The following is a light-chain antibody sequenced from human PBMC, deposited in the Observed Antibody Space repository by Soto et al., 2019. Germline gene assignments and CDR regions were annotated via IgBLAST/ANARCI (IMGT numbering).Light chain of an antibody. CDR2: EVN. CDR3: SSYAGSSNV. CDR1: SSDVGGDNY. V-gene: IGLV2-8*01. Sequence: QSALTQPPSASGSPGQSGAISCTGTSSDVGGDNYVSWYQQHPGKAPKLMIYEVNKRPSGVPDRFSGSKSGNTASLTVSGLQAEDEADYYCSSYAGSSNVFGAGTKLTVL. J-gene: IGLJ1*01.